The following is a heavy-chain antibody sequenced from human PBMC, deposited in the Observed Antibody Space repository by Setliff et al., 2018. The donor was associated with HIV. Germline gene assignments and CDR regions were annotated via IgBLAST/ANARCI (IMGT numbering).Heavy chain of an antibody. CDR2: IYTGGST. J-gene: IGHJ5*02. V-gene: IGHV4-4*09. CDR3: ARRIDNSGSFPDKNWFDT. CDR1: GVSISTFY. D-gene: IGHD3-10*01. Sequence: SETLSLTCTVSGVSISTFYWSWIRQPPGKGLEWIGYIYTGGSTNYKPSLKRRVTISVDTSKSQFSLRLTSVTAADTAVYYRARRIDNSGSFPDKNWFDTWGRGSLVTVSS.